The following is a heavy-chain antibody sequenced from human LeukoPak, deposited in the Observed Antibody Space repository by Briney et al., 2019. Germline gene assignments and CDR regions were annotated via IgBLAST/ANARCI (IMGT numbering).Heavy chain of an antibody. CDR1: GYTFTSYG. Sequence: SVKVSCKASGYTFTSYGISWVRQAPGQGHEWMGGIIPIFGTANYAQKFQGRVTITADKSTSTAYMELGSLRSEDTAVYYCARGSGSYQEVYYYYMDVWGKGTTVTVSS. V-gene: IGHV1-69*06. J-gene: IGHJ6*03. CDR3: ARGSGSYQEVYYYYMDV. CDR2: IIPIFGTA. D-gene: IGHD1-26*01.